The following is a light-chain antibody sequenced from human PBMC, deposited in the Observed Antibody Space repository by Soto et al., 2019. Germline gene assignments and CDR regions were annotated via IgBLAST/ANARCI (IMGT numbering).Light chain of an antibody. CDR1: SSDVGSYNY. V-gene: IGLV2-14*03. Sequence: QSALTQPASVSGSPGQSITISCTGTSSDVGSYNYVSWYQHHPGKAPKLMIYDVSYRPSGVSNRFSGSKSDNTASLTISGLQAEDEADYHCSSKTTSSTVVFGGGTKLTVL. J-gene: IGLJ2*01. CDR2: DVS. CDR3: SSKTTSSTVV.